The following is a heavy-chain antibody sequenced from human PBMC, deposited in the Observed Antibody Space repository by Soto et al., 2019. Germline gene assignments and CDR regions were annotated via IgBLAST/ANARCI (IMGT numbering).Heavy chain of an antibody. Sequence: QVQLVESGGGVVQPGRSLRLSCAASGFTFSSYGMHWVRQAPGKGLEWVAVISYDGSNKYYADSVKGRFTISRDNSKNTLCLQMNSLRAEDTAVYYCAKAKYDFWSGYLLVGIDYWGQGTLVTVSS. V-gene: IGHV3-30*18. CDR1: GFTFSSYG. CDR3: AKAKYDFWSGYLLVGIDY. CDR2: ISYDGSNK. J-gene: IGHJ4*02. D-gene: IGHD3-3*01.